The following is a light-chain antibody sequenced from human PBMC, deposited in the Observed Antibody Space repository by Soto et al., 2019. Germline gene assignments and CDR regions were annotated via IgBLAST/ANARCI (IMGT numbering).Light chain of an antibody. CDR2: GAS. V-gene: IGKV3-20*01. CDR1: QSISSDH. CDR3: QPSRSAPFT. J-gene: IGKJ3*01. Sequence: EIVLTQSPGILSLSPGERATLACRASQSISSDHLAWYQQRPGQSPRLLLYGASSRTTGVPDRFSGSGSGTDLTLTISRLEPEDFAVYYCQPSRSAPFTFGPGTKVDIK.